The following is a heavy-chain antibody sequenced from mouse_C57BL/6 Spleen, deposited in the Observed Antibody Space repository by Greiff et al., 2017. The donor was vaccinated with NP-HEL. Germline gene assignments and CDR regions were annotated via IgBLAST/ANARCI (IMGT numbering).Heavy chain of an antibody. CDR2: ISDGGSYT. V-gene: IGHV5-4*01. CDR3: ARAGDSNYVDYYAMDY. J-gene: IGHJ4*01. CDR1: GFTFSSYA. Sequence: EVQLVESGGGLVKPGGSLKLSCAASGFTFSSYAMSWVRQTPEKRLEWVATISDGGSYTYYPDNVKGRFTISRDNAKNNLYLQMSHLKSEDTAMYYCARAGDSNYVDYYAMDYWGQGTSVTVSS. D-gene: IGHD2-5*01.